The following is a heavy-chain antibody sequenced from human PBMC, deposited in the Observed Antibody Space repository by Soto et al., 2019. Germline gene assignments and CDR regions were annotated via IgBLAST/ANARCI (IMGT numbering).Heavy chain of an antibody. CDR1: GFTFSSYA. Sequence: GGSLRLSCAASGFTFSSYAMSWVRQAPGKGLEWVSAISGSGGSTYYADSVKGRFTISRDNSKNTLYLQMNSLRAEDTAVYYCAKSKNDYGDYGRFDYWGQGTLVTVSS. CDR2: ISGSGGST. CDR3: AKSKNDYGDYGRFDY. D-gene: IGHD4-17*01. V-gene: IGHV3-23*01. J-gene: IGHJ4*02.